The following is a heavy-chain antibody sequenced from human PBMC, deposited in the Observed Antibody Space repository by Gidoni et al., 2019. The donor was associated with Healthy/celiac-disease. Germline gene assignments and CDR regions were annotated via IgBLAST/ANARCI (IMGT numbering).Heavy chain of an antibody. J-gene: IGHJ4*02. CDR3: AKADASLEQLVSPFDY. CDR2: ISWNSGSI. V-gene: IGHV3-9*01. Sequence: EVQLVESGGGLVQPGRSLRLSCAASGFTFDDYAMHMVRQAPGKGLGWFSGISWNSGSIGYADSVKGRFTISRDNAKNSLYLQMNSLRAEDTALYYCAKADASLEQLVSPFDYWGQGTLVTVSS. D-gene: IGHD6-6*01. CDR1: GFTFDDYA.